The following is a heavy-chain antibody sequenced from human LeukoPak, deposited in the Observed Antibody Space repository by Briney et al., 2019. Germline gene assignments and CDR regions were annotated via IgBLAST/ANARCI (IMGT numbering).Heavy chain of an antibody. CDR3: ARQDARVRGVIMGIYYYYYMDV. J-gene: IGHJ6*03. CDR1: GYTFTGYY. V-gene: IGHV1-8*02. D-gene: IGHD3-10*01. CDR2: INPNSGNT. Sequence: ASVKVSCKASGYTFTGYYMHWVRQAPGQGLEWMGWINPNSGNTGYAKKFQGRVTMTRNTSISTAYMELSSLRSEDTAVYYCARQDARVRGVIMGIYYYYYMDVWGKGTTVTISS.